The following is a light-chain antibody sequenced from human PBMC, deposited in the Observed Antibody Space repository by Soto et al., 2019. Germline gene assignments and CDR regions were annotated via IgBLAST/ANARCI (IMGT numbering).Light chain of an antibody. CDR3: AAWDDSLNGPV. J-gene: IGLJ3*02. CDR1: SSNIGSNT. CDR2: SNN. V-gene: IGLV1-44*01. Sequence: QSALTQPPSASGTPGQRVTLSCSGSSSNIGSNTIHWYQQLPGTAHKLLIDSNNRRPSGVPYRFSGSMSGTSASLAISGLQSEDEADYYCAAWDDSLNGPVFGGGTKLTVL.